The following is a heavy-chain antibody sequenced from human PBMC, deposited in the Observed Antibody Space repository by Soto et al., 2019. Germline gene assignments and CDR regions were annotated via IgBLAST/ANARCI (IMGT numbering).Heavy chain of an antibody. D-gene: IGHD1-26*01. V-gene: IGHV1-18*01. CDR2: ISAYNGNT. CDR3: ARDRVGGTDQTYFDY. CDR1: GYTFTSYG. J-gene: IGHJ4*02. Sequence: ASVKVSCKASGYTFTSYGISWVRQAPGQGLEWMGWISAYNGNTNYAQKLQGRVTMTTDTSTSTAYMELRSLRSDDTAVYYCARDRVGGTDQTYFDYWGQGTLVTVSS.